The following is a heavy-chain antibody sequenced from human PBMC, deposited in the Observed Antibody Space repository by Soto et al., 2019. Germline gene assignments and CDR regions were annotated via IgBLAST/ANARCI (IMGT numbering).Heavy chain of an antibody. CDR3: AKRPTYYDFWSCYLDY. D-gene: IGHD3-3*01. J-gene: IGHJ4*02. V-gene: IGHV3-23*01. CDR1: GFSFSSYA. Sequence: PGGSVRLSWAASGFSFSSYAMSWVRQAPGKGLEWVSAISGSGGSTYYADSVKGRFTISRDNSKNTLYLQMNSLRAEDTALYYSAKRPTYYDFWSCYLDYWGQGALVTVS. CDR2: ISGSGGST.